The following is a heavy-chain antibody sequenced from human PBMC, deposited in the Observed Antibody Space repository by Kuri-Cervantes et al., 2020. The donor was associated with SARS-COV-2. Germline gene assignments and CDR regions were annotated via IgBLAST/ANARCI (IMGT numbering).Heavy chain of an antibody. J-gene: IGHJ4*02. CDR2: ISSSSGYI. CDR3: ARGGYSSSWYSDY. D-gene: IGHD6-13*01. CDR1: GFTFSSYS. Sequence: GESLKISCAASGFTFSSYSMNWVRQAPGKGLEWVSYISSSSGYIYYADSVKGRFTISRDNAKNSLYLQMNSLRAEDTAVYYCARGGYSSSWYSDYWGQGTLVTVSS. V-gene: IGHV3-21*05.